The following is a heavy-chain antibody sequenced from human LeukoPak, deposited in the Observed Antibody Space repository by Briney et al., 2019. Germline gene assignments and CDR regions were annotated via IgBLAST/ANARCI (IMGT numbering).Heavy chain of an antibody. D-gene: IGHD3-22*01. J-gene: IGHJ4*02. Sequence: GGSLRLSCAASGFTFSNYWMSWVRQAPGKGLEWVANIKQDGSEKYYVDSVKGRFTISRDNDKNSLYLQMNSLRAEDTAVYYCARARTQYYDSSGYYSAWGQGTLVTVSS. V-gene: IGHV3-7*01. CDR1: GFTFSNYW. CDR2: IKQDGSEK. CDR3: ARARTQYYDSSGYYSA.